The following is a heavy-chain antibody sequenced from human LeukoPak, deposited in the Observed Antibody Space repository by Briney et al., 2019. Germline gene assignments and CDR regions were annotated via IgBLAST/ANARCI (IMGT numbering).Heavy chain of an antibody. V-gene: IGHV4-61*02. CDR3: AREVRGVITYYYYYYMDV. CDR2: IYSSGST. D-gene: IGHD3-10*01. J-gene: IGHJ6*03. Sequence: PSETLSLTCTVSGGSISSGSYYWSWIRQPAGKGLEWIGRIYSSGSTNYNPSLKSRVTISVDTSKNQFPLKLSSVTAADTAVYYCAREVRGVITYYYYYYMDVWGKGTTVTVSS. CDR1: GGSISSGSYY.